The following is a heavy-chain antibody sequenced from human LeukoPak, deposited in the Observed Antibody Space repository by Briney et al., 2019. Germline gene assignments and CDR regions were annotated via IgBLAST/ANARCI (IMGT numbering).Heavy chain of an antibody. Sequence: SETLSLTCTVSGGSLSSYYWSWIRQPPGKGLEWIGYIYYSGSTNYNPSLKSRVTISVDTSKNQFSLKLSSVTAADTAAYYCARDSYCGGDCQGGAFDIWGQGTMVTVSS. CDR2: IYYSGST. CDR1: GGSLSSYY. J-gene: IGHJ3*02. CDR3: ARDSYCGGDCQGGAFDI. V-gene: IGHV4-59*01. D-gene: IGHD2-21*02.